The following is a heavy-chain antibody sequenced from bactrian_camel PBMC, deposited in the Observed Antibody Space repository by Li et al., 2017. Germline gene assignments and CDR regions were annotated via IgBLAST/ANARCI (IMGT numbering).Heavy chain of an antibody. D-gene: IGHD2*01. Sequence: VQLVESGGGSVQAGGSLRLSCAASGPRDSLNCMGWFRQAPGKGLEWVSSINSGGGSIHYADSVKGRFTISRDNAKNTPYLHMDSLKPGDTAMYYCAAAYYSGSSIVAFGYWGQGTQVTVS. J-gene: IGHJ6*01. V-gene: IGHV3S31*01. CDR3: AAAYYSGSSIVAFGY. CDR1: GPRDSLNC. CDR2: INSGGGSI.